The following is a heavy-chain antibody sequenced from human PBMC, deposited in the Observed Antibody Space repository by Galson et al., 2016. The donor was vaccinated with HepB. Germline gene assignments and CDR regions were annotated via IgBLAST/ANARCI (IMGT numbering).Heavy chain of an antibody. J-gene: IGHJ5*02. CDR2: VYWDDDK. Sequence: PALVKPTQTLMLTCTFSGFSLNTRGVGVGWIRQAPEKAPKWLALVYWDDDKRFSPSLQDRLTISKDTSKNQVVLTMTNMDPEDPATYFCARIERCTSSSTFDPWGQGTLVTVSP. D-gene: IGHD6-6*01. CDR1: GFSLNTRGVG. CDR3: ARIERCTSSSTFDP. V-gene: IGHV2-5*02.